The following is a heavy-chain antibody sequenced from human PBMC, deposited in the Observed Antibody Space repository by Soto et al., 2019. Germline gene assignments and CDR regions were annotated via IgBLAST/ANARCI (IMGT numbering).Heavy chain of an antibody. J-gene: IGHJ5*02. CDR3: AIAIATGQLDP. CDR1: GYTFTRYT. V-gene: IGHV1-3*01. CDR2: INPDNGNT. Sequence: QVQLVQSGAEVKKPGASVKISCKASGYTFTRYTLNWVRQAPGQRLEWMGWINPDNGNTKSSQKFQDRVIITRDTSASTAYMDLSSLISDDTAVNDCAIAIATGQLDPWCQGTLVTVSS. D-gene: IGHD2-15*01.